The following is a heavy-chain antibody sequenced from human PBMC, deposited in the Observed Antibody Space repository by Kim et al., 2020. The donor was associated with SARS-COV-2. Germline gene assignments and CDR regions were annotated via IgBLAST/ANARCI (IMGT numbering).Heavy chain of an antibody. D-gene: IGHD3-10*01. J-gene: IGHJ4*02. CDR3: ARHAPVAGRITMVRAPTSRYFDY. Sequence: SETLSLTCTVSGGSISSSSYYWGWIRQPPGKGLEWIGSIYYSGSTYYNPSLKSRVTISVDTSKNQFSLKLSSVTAADTAVYYCARHAPVAGRITMVRAPTSRYFDYWGQGTLVTVSS. CDR1: GGSISSSSYY. V-gene: IGHV4-39*01. CDR2: IYYSGST.